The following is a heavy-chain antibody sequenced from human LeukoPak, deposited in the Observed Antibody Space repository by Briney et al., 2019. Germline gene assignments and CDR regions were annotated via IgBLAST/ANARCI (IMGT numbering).Heavy chain of an antibody. Sequence: GGSLRLSCAASGFTFDDYAMHWVRQAPGKGLEWVSGISWNSGSIGYADSVKGRFTISRDNAKNSLYLQMNSLRAEDTALYYCAKDIAGYSSGWSYYYYGMDVWGQGTTVTVSS. CDR1: GFTFDDYA. D-gene: IGHD6-19*01. CDR2: ISWNSGSI. CDR3: AKDIAGYSSGWSYYYYGMDV. J-gene: IGHJ6*02. V-gene: IGHV3-9*01.